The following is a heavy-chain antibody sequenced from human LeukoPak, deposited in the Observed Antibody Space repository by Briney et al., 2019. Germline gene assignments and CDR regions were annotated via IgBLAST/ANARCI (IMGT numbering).Heavy chain of an antibody. CDR2: IRYDGSNK. J-gene: IGHJ4*02. V-gene: IGHV3-30*02. CDR3: AKAVGGSYGSDY. D-gene: IGHD1-26*01. CDR1: GFTFSSYG. Sequence: GGSLRLSCAASGFTFSSYGMHWVRQAPGKGLEWVAFIRYDGSNKYYADSVKGRFTISRDNSKNTLYLQMNSLRAENTAVYYCAKAVGGSYGSDYWGQGTLVTVSS.